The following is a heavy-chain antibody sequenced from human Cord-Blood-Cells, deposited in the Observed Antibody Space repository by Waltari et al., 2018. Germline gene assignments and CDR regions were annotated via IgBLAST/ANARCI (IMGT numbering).Heavy chain of an antibody. CDR1: GFTVSSNY. Sequence: EVQLVESGGGLIQPGGSLRLSCAASGFTVSSNYMSWVRQAPGKGLEWVSVIYSGGSTYYADSVKGRFTISRDNSKNTLYLQMNSLGAEDTAVYYCARSPKGRGGAAAYWGQGTLVTVSS. D-gene: IGHD6-13*01. V-gene: IGHV3-53*01. CDR3: ARSPKGRGGAAAY. J-gene: IGHJ4*02. CDR2: IYSGGST.